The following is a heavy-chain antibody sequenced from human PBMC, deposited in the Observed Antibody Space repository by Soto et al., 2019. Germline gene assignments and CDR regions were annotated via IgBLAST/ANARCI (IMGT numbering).Heavy chain of an antibody. CDR3: AKELIYFGDSPFDH. Sequence: GGSLRLSCTVSGFTFEHYAMSWVRQSPERGLEWIASVSAGTTSTFYADSMKGRFTISRDNSKNTLFLQMNGLRAGDSAVYYCAKELIYFGDSPFDHWGQGTLVTVSS. J-gene: IGHJ4*02. D-gene: IGHD3-10*01. V-gene: IGHV3-23*01. CDR1: GFTFEHYA. CDR2: VSAGTTST.